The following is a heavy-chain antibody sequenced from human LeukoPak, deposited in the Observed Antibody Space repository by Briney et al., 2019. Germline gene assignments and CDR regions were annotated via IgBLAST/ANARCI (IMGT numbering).Heavy chain of an antibody. D-gene: IGHD7-27*01. CDR1: GGSISSDY. CDR3: ASRKLGNDY. Sequence: PSETLSLTCTVSGGSISSDYWSWIRQPPGKGLEWIGYIYYTGTSYNPSLKSRVTISAHTSKNQFSLNLSSVTAADTAVYYCASRKLGNDYWGQGTLVTVSS. V-gene: IGHV4-59*01. CDR2: IYYTGT. J-gene: IGHJ4*02.